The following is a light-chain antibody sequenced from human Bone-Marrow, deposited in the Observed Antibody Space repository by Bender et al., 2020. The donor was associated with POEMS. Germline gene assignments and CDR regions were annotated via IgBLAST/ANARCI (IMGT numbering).Light chain of an antibody. J-gene: IGLJ3*02. CDR3: CSYAGSYTSWV. V-gene: IGLV2-23*01. CDR1: SSDIGTYKL. Sequence: QSALTQPASVSGSPGQSITISCTGTSSDIGTYKLVSWYQQHPGKAPHLIIYEGSERPSGVSDRFSGSKSGNTASLTISGLQAEDEADYYCCSYAGSYTSWVFGGGTKLTVL. CDR2: EGS.